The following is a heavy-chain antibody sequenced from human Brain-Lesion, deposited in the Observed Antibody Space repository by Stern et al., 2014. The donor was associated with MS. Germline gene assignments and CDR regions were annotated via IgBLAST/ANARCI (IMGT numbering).Heavy chain of an antibody. CDR3: ARGRVVPGFQYYATDV. V-gene: IGHV4-61*02. D-gene: IGHD2-2*01. CDR2: IFNSGST. CDR1: GGSISSGGYY. J-gene: IGHJ6*02. Sequence: VQLVESGPGLVKPSQTLSLSCTVSGGSISSGGYYWSWIRQPAGKGLEWIGRIFNSGSTSYKPSPKSRATISKDTSQHQFSLRLNPMTAADTAVYYCARGRVVPGFQYYATDVWGQGTTVIVSS.